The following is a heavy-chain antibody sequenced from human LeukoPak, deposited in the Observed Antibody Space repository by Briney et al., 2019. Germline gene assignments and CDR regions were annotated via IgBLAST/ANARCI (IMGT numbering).Heavy chain of an antibody. J-gene: IGHJ4*02. CDR3: AREGLYYDSSGYYDIDY. CDR2: ISAYNGNT. V-gene: IGHV1-18*01. Sequence: ASVKVSCKASGYIFTSYAMNWVRQAPGQGLEWMGWISAYNGNTNYAQKLQGRVTMTTDTSTSTAYMELRSLRSDDTAVYYCAREGLYYDSSGYYDIDYWGQGTLVTVSS. D-gene: IGHD3-22*01. CDR1: GYIFTSYA.